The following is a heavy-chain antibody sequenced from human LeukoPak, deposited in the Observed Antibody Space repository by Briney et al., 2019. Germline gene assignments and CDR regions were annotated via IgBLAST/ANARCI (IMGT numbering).Heavy chain of an antibody. D-gene: IGHD1-14*01. J-gene: IGHJ4*02. V-gene: IGHV3-53*01. Sequence: GGSLTLSCSASGFTVITNGMTCLRHAPGKGLEWVSVLYSDGNTKYADSVQGRFTISRDNSKNTLYLEMNSLRPEDTAVYYCARGVEPLAANTLAYWGQGTLVTVSS. CDR1: GFTVITNG. CDR2: LYSDGNT. CDR3: ARGVEPLAANTLAY.